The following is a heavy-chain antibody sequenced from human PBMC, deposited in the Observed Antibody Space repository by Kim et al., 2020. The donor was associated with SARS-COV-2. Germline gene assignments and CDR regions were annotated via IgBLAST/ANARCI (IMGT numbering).Heavy chain of an antibody. CDR3: APVPRIAAAGSSN. V-gene: IGHV1-69*02. Sequence: YAQKFQGRVTITADKSTSTAYMELSSLRSEDTAVYYCAPVPRIAAAGSSNWGQGTLVTVSS. D-gene: IGHD6-13*01. J-gene: IGHJ4*02.